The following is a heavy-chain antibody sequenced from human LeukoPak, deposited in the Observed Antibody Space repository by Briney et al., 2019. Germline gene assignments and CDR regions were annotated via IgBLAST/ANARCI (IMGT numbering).Heavy chain of an antibody. CDR3: ARPGVGRYSSGWYRDY. CDR2: INHSGST. D-gene: IGHD6-19*01. J-gene: IGHJ4*02. Sequence: SETLSLTXAVYGGSFSGYYWSWIRQPPGKGMEWIGEINHSGSTNYNPSLKSRVTISVDTSKNQFSLKLSSVTAADTAVYYCARPGVGRYSSGWYRDYWGQGTLVTVSS. V-gene: IGHV4-34*01. CDR1: GGSFSGYY.